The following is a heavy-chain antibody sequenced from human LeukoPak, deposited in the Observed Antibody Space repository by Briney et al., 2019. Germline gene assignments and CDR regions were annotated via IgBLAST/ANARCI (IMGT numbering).Heavy chain of an antibody. D-gene: IGHD2-15*01. CDR3: ARGYCSGGSCSTYGMDV. CDR1: GFTFSSYA. Sequence: GGSLRLSCAASGFTFSSYAMSWVRQAPGKGLEWVSAISGSGGSTYYADSVKGRFTISRDNSKNTLYLQMNSLRAEDTAVYYCARGYCSGGSCSTYGMDVWGQGTTVTVSS. V-gene: IGHV3-23*01. CDR2: ISGSGGST. J-gene: IGHJ6*02.